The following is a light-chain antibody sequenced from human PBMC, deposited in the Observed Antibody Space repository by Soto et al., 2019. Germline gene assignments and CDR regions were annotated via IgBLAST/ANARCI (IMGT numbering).Light chain of an antibody. V-gene: IGLV2-14*03. Sequence: QSVLTQPASVSGSPGQSIAISCTGTSVDVGGFEYVSWYQQHPGKVHKLMIYDVNNRPSGVSNRFSGSKSGNTASLTISGLQAEDEADYFCSSYTSSNTYVFGTGTKVTVL. J-gene: IGLJ1*01. CDR1: SVDVGGFEY. CDR3: SSYTSSNTYV. CDR2: DVN.